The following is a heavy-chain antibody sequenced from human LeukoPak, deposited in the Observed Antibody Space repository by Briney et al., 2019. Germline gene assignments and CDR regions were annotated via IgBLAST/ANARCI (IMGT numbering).Heavy chain of an antibody. J-gene: IGHJ4*02. D-gene: IGHD3-3*01. CDR1: VGSINSNF. CDR3: ASDRSGYYMKLES. Sequence: SAILPSTSTAAVGSINSNFSWCRRQPAREGQGCTGRIFNGGSTNYNASLKGRFTISVDNSRNQLSLKINTLNAEDTAVYYCASDRSGYYMKLESWGQARLVTASS. CDR2: IFNGGST. V-gene: IGHV4-4*07.